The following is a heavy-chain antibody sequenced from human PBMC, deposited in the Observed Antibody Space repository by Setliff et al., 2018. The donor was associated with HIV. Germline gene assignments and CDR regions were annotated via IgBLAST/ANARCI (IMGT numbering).Heavy chain of an antibody. Sequence: ASVKVSCKASGYTFTSYALHWVRQAPGQRLEWMGWINAGNGHTKYSQKFQGRVSITRDTSASTAHMELSSLRSEDTAVYYCARVSGLSGELLYFDYWGLGTLVTVSS. CDR3: ARVSGLSGELLYFDY. J-gene: IGHJ4*02. D-gene: IGHD1-26*01. CDR2: INAGNGHT. V-gene: IGHV1-3*01. CDR1: GYTFTSYA.